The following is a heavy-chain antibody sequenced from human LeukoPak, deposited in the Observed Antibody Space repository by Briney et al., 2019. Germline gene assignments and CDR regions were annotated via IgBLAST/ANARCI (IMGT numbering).Heavy chain of an antibody. CDR2: IWYDGSNK. D-gene: IGHD3-16*01. CDR3: AKDNSRRGSYSDY. J-gene: IGHJ4*02. Sequence: GRSLRLSCAASGITFSSYGMHWVRQAPGKGLEWVAVIWYDGSNKYYADSVKGRFTISRDNSKNTLYLQMNSLRAEDTAVYYCAKDNSRRGSYSDYWGQGTLVTVSS. V-gene: IGHV3-33*06. CDR1: GITFSSYG.